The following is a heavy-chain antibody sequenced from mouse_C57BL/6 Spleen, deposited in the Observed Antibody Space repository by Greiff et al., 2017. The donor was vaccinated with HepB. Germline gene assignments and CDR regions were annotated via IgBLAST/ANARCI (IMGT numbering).Heavy chain of an antibody. CDR1: GFSLTSYG. D-gene: IGHD1-1*01. Sequence: VMLVESGPGLVQPSQSLSITCTVSGFSLTSYGVHWVRQSPGKGLEWLGVIWSGGSTDYNAAFISRLSISKDNSKSQVFFKMNSLQADDTAIYYCARNYYGSRNYAMDYWGQGTSVTVSS. V-gene: IGHV2-2*01. CDR2: IWSGGST. CDR3: ARNYYGSRNYAMDY. J-gene: IGHJ4*01.